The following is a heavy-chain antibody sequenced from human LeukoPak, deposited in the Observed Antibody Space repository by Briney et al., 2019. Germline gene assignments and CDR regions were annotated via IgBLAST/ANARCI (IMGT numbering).Heavy chain of an antibody. CDR1: GYTFTNYG. Sequence: ASVKVSCKASGYTFTNYGITWVRQAPGQGLEWMGWISAYNNNTNYAQKLQGRVTMTTDTSTNTAYMELTSLTFDDTAVYYCARGGYLVYYFDYWGQGTLVTVSS. D-gene: IGHD3-16*02. CDR3: ARGGYLVYYFDY. J-gene: IGHJ4*02. V-gene: IGHV1-18*01. CDR2: ISAYNNNT.